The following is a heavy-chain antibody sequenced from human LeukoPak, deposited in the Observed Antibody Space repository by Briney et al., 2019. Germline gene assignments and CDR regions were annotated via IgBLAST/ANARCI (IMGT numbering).Heavy chain of an antibody. Sequence: ASVKFSCKASGYTFTSYYMHWVRQAPGQGLEWMGIINPSGGSTSYAQKFQGRVTMTRDTSTSTVYMELSSLRSEDTAVYYCARDGGPGYQLLYWFDPWGQGTLVTVSS. D-gene: IGHD2-2*01. CDR3: ARDGGPGYQLLYWFDP. V-gene: IGHV1-46*01. J-gene: IGHJ5*02. CDR1: GYTFTSYY. CDR2: INPSGGST.